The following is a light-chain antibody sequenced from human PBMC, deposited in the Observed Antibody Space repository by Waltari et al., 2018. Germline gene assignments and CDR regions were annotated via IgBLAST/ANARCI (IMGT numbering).Light chain of an antibody. J-gene: IGLJ1*01. Sequence: QSALTQPASVAGSPGQSTSISCTGTSSDVGGYNFFSWYQQHQSKAPQLMIYDVANRPSGVSNRFSGSKSGNTASLTISGLQAEDEADYYCSSYTSSSTRVFGTGTKVTVL. CDR2: DVA. CDR1: SSDVGGYNF. CDR3: SSYTSSSTRV. V-gene: IGLV2-14*03.